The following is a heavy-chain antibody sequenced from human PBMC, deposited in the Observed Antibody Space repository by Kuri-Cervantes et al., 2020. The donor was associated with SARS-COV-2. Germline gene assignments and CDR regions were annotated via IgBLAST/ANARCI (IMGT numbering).Heavy chain of an antibody. CDR3: ARGTVGAPGGGMDV. CDR2: IYYSGST. J-gene: IGHJ6*02. D-gene: IGHD1-26*01. Sequence: SETLSLTCTVSGGSISSSSYYWGWIRQPPGKGLEWIGSIYYSGSTYYNPSLKSRVTISLDTSKNQFSLKLSSVTAADTAVYYCARGTVGAPGGGMDVWGQGTTVTVSS. V-gene: IGHV4-39*01. CDR1: GGSISSSSYY.